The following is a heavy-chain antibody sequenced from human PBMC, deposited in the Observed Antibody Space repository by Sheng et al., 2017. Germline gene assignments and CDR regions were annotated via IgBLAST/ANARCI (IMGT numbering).Heavy chain of an antibody. CDR3: TREGGLYSGSYSRVAFDI. V-gene: IGHV3-48*03. D-gene: IGHD1-26*01. CDR2: SSRSGTTI. CDR1: GFTFSNYE. J-gene: IGHJ3*02. Sequence: EVQLVESGGGLVQPGGSLRLSCAASGFTFSNYEMNWVRQAPGKGLEWVSYSSRSGTTIYYADSVKGRFTISRDNAKNSLYLQMNSLRAEDTAIYYCTREGGLYSGSYSRVAFDIWGQGTMVTVSS.